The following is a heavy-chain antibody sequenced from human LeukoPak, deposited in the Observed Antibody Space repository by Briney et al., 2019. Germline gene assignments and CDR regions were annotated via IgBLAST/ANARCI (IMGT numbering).Heavy chain of an antibody. Sequence: SVKVSCKASGGTFSSYAISWVRQAPGQGLEWMGGIIPIFGTTNYAQKFQGRVTITADESTSTAYMELSSLRSEDTAVYYCARHPYYYESSTYLRHDASDIWGQGTMVTVSS. D-gene: IGHD3-22*01. CDR2: IIPIFGTT. J-gene: IGHJ3*02. V-gene: IGHV1-69*13. CDR3: ARHPYYYESSTYLRHDASDI. CDR1: GGTFSSYA.